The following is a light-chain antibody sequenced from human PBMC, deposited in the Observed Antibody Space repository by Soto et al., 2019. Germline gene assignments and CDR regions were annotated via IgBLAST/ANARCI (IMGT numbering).Light chain of an antibody. CDR1: SSDVGGYNY. CDR3: SSYTSSSTYV. J-gene: IGLJ1*01. Sequence: QSALTQPASVSVSPGQSIAISCIGSSSDVGGYNYVSWHQQHPGKAPKVVIYDVSNRPSGVSDRFSSSKSGNTASLTISGLQAEDEADYYCSSYTSSSTYVFGTGTKVTVL. CDR2: DVS. V-gene: IGLV2-14*01.